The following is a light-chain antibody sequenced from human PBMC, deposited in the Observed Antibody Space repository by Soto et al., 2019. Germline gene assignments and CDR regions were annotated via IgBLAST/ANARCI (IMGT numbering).Light chain of an antibody. V-gene: IGLV2-14*01. CDR2: DVS. CDR1: RSDVGAHNF. J-gene: IGLJ1*01. CDR3: NACTVTNVYV. Sequence: LTQPASVSGSPGQSITISCTGTRSDVGAHNFVSWYQHHPGKAPKLIIYDVSNRPSGVPTRFSGSKSGNTATLTISGLQAEDEADYYCNACTVTNVYVFGTGTKVTVL.